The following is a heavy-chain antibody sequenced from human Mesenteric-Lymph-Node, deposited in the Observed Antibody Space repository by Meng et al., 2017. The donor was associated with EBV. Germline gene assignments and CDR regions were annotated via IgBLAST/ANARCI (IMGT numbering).Heavy chain of an antibody. V-gene: IGHV4-61*01. J-gene: IGHJ5*02. D-gene: IGHD2/OR15-2a*01. Sequence: QVLLQESGPGLVKPSETLSLTCNVSGDSVSSTRCYWSWIRQPPGRGLEWIGYIFNSGSTNYSPSLRSRATISVDTSRNQFSLTLNSVTAADTAVYYCARVSGPYYSPWFDPWGQGSLVTVSS. CDR3: ARVSGPYYSPWFDP. CDR1: GDSVSSTRCY. CDR2: IFNSGST.